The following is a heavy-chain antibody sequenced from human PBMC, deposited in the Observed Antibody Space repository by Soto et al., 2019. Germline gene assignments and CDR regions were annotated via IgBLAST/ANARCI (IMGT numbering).Heavy chain of an antibody. Sequence: SETLSLTCNVSGASISSYNYWGWFRQPPGKGLEWIGNIYYSGSIYYNPSLKSRLTISVDTSKNQFSLKLSSVTAADTAVYYCAREKDYGDYVYYFDYWGQGTLVTVSS. D-gene: IGHD4-17*01. V-gene: IGHV4-38-2*02. J-gene: IGHJ4*02. CDR2: IYYSGSI. CDR3: AREKDYGDYVYYFDY. CDR1: GASISSYNY.